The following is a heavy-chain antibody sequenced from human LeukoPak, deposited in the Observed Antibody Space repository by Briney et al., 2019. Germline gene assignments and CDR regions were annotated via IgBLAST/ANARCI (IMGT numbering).Heavy chain of an antibody. CDR3: ARDLTYYDILTGYYPYYFDY. V-gene: IGHV1-2*02. J-gene: IGHJ4*02. CDR1: GYTFTGYY. D-gene: IGHD3-9*01. Sequence: ASVKVSCKASGYTFTGYYMHWVRQAPGQGLEWMGWINPNSGGTNYAQKFQGRVTMTRDTSISTAYMELSRLRSDDTAVYYCARDLTYYDILTGYYPYYFDYWGQGTLVTVSS. CDR2: INPNSGGT.